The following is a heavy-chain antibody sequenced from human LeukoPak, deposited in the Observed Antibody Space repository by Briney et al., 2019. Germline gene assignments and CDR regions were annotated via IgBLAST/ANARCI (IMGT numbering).Heavy chain of an antibody. D-gene: IGHD4-17*01. V-gene: IGHV4-39*01. Sequence: SETLSLTCTVSSGSVSNSHYYWAWVRQPPGKGLEWLGSIFYSGNTHYNPSLKSPVTISIDTSKNQFSLKLSSVTAADTAIYYCARHVLTTGISRFYYNIGYFDYWGQGTLVTVSS. CDR2: IFYSGNT. CDR3: ARHVLTTGISRFYYNIGYFDY. J-gene: IGHJ4*02. CDR1: SGSVSNSHYY.